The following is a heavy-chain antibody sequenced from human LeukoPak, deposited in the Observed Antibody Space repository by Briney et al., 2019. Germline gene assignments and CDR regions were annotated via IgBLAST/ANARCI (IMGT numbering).Heavy chain of an antibody. J-gene: IGHJ4*02. CDR3: ARSRYCSSTSCYGFLDY. D-gene: IGHD2-2*01. V-gene: IGHV3-33*01. CDR1: GFTFSSYG. CDR2: IWYDGSNK. Sequence: TGGSLRLSCTASGFTFSSYGMHWVRQAPGKGLEWVAVIWYDGSNKYYADSVKGRFTISRDNSKNTLYLQMNSLRAEDTAVYYCARSRYCSSTSCYGFLDYWGQGTLVTVSS.